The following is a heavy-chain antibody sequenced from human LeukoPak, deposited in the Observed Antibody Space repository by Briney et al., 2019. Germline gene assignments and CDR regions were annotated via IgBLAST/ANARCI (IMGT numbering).Heavy chain of an antibody. Sequence: PSETLSLTCGVSGGSFSGFFWTWIRQSPGRGLEWIGEINRRGTTYYNPSLESRLAISLDTSRNQFFLNLTSVTAADTAVYFCARGGTTYFSGSGTHPWGQGTPVTVSS. CDR1: GGSFSGFF. CDR2: INRRGTT. D-gene: IGHD3-10*01. CDR3: ARGGTTYFSGSGTHP. J-gene: IGHJ5*02. V-gene: IGHV4-34*01.